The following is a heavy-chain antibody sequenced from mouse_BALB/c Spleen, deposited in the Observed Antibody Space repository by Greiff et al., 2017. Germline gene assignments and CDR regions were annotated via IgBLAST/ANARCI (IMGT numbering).Heavy chain of an antibody. Sequence: EVKLMESGPGLVTPSQSLSLTCSVTGYSITSGYYWNWIRQFPGNKLEWMGYISYDGSNNYNPSLKNRISITRDTSKNQFFLKLNSVTTEDTATYYCAREWLAYWGQGTLVTVAA. J-gene: IGHJ3*01. CDR3: AREWLAY. CDR1: GYSITSGYY. V-gene: IGHV3-6*02. CDR2: ISYDGSN.